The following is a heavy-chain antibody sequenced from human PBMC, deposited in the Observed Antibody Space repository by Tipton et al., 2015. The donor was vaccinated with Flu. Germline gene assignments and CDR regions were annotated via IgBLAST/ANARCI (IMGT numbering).Heavy chain of an antibody. D-gene: IGHD3-16*02. Sequence: TLSLTCAVYGGSFSGYYWSWIRQPPGKGLEYIGEINHRGSTNYNPSPKSRVTISVDTSKNQFSLKLTYVTAADTAVYYCARDYLLGDLSFFDNWGQGTLVTVSS. J-gene: IGHJ4*02. V-gene: IGHV4-34*01. CDR2: INHRGST. CDR1: GGSFSGYY. CDR3: ARDYLLGDLSFFDN.